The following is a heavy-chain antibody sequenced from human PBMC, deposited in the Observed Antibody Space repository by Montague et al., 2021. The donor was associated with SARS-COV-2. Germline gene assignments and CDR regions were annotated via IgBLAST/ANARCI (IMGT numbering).Heavy chain of an antibody. V-gene: IGHV4-59*01. D-gene: IGHD2-21*01. J-gene: IGHJ4*02. CDR3: ARVEGVIGGITHFDY. CDR2: TYYSGST. Sequence: SQTQSLTYTVSGASMRSYYWTWVRQSPGKGLEWIGYTYYSGSTSYAPSLKSRLTMTVDMSANQVSLTLMSVTAADSAVYYCARVEGVIGGITHFDYWGQGFLVSVSS. CDR1: GASMRSYY.